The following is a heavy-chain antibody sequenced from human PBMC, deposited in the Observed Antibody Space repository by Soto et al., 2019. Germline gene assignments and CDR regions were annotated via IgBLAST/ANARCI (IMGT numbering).Heavy chain of an antibody. J-gene: IGHJ5*02. CDR3: AKDISGNSGRWFDP. CDR1: GFTFSSYA. D-gene: IGHD2-21*02. CDR2: ISGSGGST. Sequence: GGSLRLSCAASGFTFSSYAMSWVRQAPGKGLKWVSAISGSGGSTYYADSVKGRFTISRDNSKNTLYLQMNSLRAEDTAVYYCAKDISGNSGRWFDPWGQGTLVTVSS. V-gene: IGHV3-23*01.